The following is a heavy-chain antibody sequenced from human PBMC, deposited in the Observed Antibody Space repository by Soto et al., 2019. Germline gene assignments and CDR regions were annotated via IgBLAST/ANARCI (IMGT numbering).Heavy chain of an antibody. V-gene: IGHV3-21*01. CDR2: ISSSSSYI. CDR3: ARDYSNYWYFDL. CDR1: GFTFSSYS. D-gene: IGHD4-4*01. J-gene: IGHJ2*01. Sequence: GGSLRLSCAASGFTFSSYSMNWVRQAPGKGLEWVSSISSSSSYIYCADSVKGRFTISRDNAKNSLYLQMNSLRAEDTAVYYCARDYSNYWYFDLWGRGTLVTVSS.